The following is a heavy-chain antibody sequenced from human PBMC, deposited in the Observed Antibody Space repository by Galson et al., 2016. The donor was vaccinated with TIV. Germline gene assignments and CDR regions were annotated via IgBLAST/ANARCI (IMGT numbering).Heavy chain of an antibody. V-gene: IGHV3-66*02. D-gene: IGHD2-15*01. CDR3: ARDRVVDATYYYYYCGMDV. CDR1: GLSVSINY. J-gene: IGHJ6*02. CDR2: ISDGGNT. Sequence: SLRLSSAASGLSVSINYMTWLRQAPGEGLEWVSHISDGGNTYYPDSVNARFTITRNNSKTPHYLHMNSLRVDDTAVYYCARDRVVDATYYYYYCGMDVWGQGTAVTVSS.